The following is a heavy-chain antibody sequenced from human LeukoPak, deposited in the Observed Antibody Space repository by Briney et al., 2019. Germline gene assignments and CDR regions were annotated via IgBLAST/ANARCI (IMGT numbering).Heavy chain of an antibody. V-gene: IGHV1-18*01. CDR1: GYTFTIYG. CDR2: ISAYNGNT. CDR3: ARAGIAAGLYYFDY. Sequence: ASVTVSCKSSGYTFTIYGISWVRQAPGQGLEWMGWISAYNGNTNYAQKLQGRVTMTTDTSTSTAYMELRSLRSDDTAVYYCARAGIAAGLYYFDYWGQGTLVTVSS. J-gene: IGHJ4*02. D-gene: IGHD6-13*01.